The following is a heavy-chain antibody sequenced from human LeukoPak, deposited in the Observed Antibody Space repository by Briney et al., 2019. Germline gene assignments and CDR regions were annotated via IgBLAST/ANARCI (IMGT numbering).Heavy chain of an antibody. CDR3: AKDAGPWGNSYYYYYMDV. J-gene: IGHJ6*03. CDR2: ISWDGGST. Sequence: GGSLRLSCAASGFTFDDYAMHWVRQAPGKGLEWVSLISWDGGSTYYADSVKGRFTISRDNSKNSLYLQMNSLRAEDTALYYCAKDAGPWGNSYYYYYMDVWGKGTTVTVSS. D-gene: IGHD3-16*01. CDR1: GFTFDDYA. V-gene: IGHV3-43D*04.